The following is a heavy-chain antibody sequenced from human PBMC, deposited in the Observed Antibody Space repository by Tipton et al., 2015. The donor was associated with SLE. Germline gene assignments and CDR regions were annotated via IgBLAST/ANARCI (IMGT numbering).Heavy chain of an antibody. CDR2: IYTSGST. CDR3: ARGPSSSETYYTWFDS. V-gene: IGHV4-61*02. J-gene: IGHJ5*01. CDR1: GYSISSGYY. Sequence: TLSLTCAVSGYSISSGYYWSWIRQPAGKGLEWIGRIYTSGSTNYNPSLKSRVTTSVDTSKNQFSLKLSSVTAADTAVYYCARGPSSSETYYTWFDSWGQGTLVTVSS. D-gene: IGHD1-26*01.